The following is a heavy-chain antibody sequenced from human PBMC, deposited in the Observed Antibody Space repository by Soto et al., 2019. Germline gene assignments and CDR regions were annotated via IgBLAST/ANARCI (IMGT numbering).Heavy chain of an antibody. Sequence: SETLSLTCTVSGGSVSSTNYYWGWIRQPPGKTLEWIGSMSYSVSTYYNPSLKSRVTISVDTSTNQFSLNLSSVTAADTAVYFCARRVAVAAHYFDFWGQGILVTVSS. CDR2: MSYSVST. V-gene: IGHV4-39*01. CDR3: ARRVAVAAHYFDF. CDR1: GGSVSSTNYY. J-gene: IGHJ4*02. D-gene: IGHD6-19*01.